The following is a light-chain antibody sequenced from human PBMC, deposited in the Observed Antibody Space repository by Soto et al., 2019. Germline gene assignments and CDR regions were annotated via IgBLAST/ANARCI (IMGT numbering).Light chain of an antibody. CDR1: RTINTY. J-gene: IGKJ4*01. CDR2: GAS. Sequence: DVRMTQSPSSLSASVGDTITITCRASRTINTYLNWFQQKPGETPRLLIYGASTLHDGVPSRFSGSGSGADFTLTISGLQPEDFASYDCQQTYSDISFGGGTKV. CDR3: QQTYSDIS. V-gene: IGKV1-39*01.